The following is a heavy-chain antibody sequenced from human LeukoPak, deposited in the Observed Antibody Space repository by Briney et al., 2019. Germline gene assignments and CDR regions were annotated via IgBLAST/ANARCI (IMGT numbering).Heavy chain of an antibody. J-gene: IGHJ4*02. Sequence: GGSLRLSCAASGFTFSSYAMSWVRQAPGKGLEWVSAISGSGGSTHYADSVKGRFTISRDNSKNTLYLQMNSLRAEDTAVYYCAKDRGDSSGFQYYFDYWGQGTLVTVSS. V-gene: IGHV3-23*01. D-gene: IGHD3-22*01. CDR1: GFTFSSYA. CDR3: AKDRGDSSGFQYYFDY. CDR2: ISGSGGST.